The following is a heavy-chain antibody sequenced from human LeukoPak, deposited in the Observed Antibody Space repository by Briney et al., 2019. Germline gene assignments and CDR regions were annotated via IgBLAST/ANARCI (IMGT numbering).Heavy chain of an antibody. D-gene: IGHD2-15*01. Sequence: SSETLSLTCAVYGGSFSGYYWSWIRQPPGKGLEWIGGINHSGSTNYNPSLKSRVTISVDTSKNQFSLKLSSVTAADTAVYYCARGRRRYCSGGSCYGGWFDPWGQGTLVTVSS. V-gene: IGHV4-34*01. CDR1: GGSFSGYY. CDR2: INHSGST. J-gene: IGHJ5*02. CDR3: ARGRRRYCSGGSCYGGWFDP.